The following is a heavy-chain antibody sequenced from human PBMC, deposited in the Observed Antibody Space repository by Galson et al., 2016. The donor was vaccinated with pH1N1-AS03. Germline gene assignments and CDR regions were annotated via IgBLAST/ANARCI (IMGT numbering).Heavy chain of an antibody. CDR1: GFTLSDFD. J-gene: IGHJ6*02. V-gene: IGHV3-13*01. Sequence: SLRLSCAASGFTLSDFDMHWVRQVSRKGLEWVSGIGSAGDTYYAASVKGRFTISRENAKNSLYLQMSSVTAGDTAVYYCARDPHGLDVWGQGTAVTVSS. CDR3: ARDPHGLDV. CDR2: IGSAGDT.